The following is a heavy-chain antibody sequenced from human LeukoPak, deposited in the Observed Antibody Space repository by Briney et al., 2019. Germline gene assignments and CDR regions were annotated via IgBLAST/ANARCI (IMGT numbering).Heavy chain of an antibody. V-gene: IGHV1-69*13. D-gene: IGHD2-21*01. Sequence: SVKVSCKASGYTFNGYYMHWVRQAPGQGLEWMGGIIPIFGTANYAQKFQGRVTITADESTSTAYMELSSLRSEDTAVYYCARDLAYCGGDCYSVAFDIWGQGTMVTVSS. J-gene: IGHJ3*02. CDR2: IIPIFGTA. CDR1: GYTFNGYY. CDR3: ARDLAYCGGDCYSVAFDI.